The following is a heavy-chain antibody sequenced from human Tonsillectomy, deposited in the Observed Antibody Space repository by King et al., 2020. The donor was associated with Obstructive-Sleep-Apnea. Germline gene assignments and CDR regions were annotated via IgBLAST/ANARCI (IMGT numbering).Heavy chain of an antibody. Sequence: QLVQSGAEVKKPGASVKVSCKASGYTFTAYYMHWVRQAPGQGLEWMGWINPNSGGTNYAQKFQGWVTMTRDTSISTAYMELSRLRSDDTSVYYCARGFTGCSGGKCYLVDAFDIWGQGTMVTVSS. J-gene: IGHJ3*02. CDR1: GYTFTAYY. D-gene: IGHD2-15*01. CDR3: ARGFTGCSGGKCYLVDAFDI. CDR2: INPNSGGT. V-gene: IGHV1-2*04.